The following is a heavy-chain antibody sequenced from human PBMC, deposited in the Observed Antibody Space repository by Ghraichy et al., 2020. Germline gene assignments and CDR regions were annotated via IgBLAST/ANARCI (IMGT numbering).Heavy chain of an antibody. D-gene: IGHD4-17*01. CDR2: FNPNSGGT. Sequence: ASVKVSFKASGYTFTGYYMHWVRQAPGQGPEWMGWFNPNSGGTNYAQKFQGRVTMTRDTSTSTVYMELSRLRSDDTAVYYCARGPDYGDYGTDNFDYWGQGTLVTVSS. V-gene: IGHV1-2*02. J-gene: IGHJ4*02. CDR3: ARGPDYGDYGTDNFDY. CDR1: GYTFTGYY.